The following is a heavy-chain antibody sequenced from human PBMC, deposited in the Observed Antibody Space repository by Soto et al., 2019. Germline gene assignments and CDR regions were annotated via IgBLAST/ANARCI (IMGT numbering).Heavy chain of an antibody. CDR1: GFTFSSYS. Sequence: EVQLVESGGGLVKPGGSLRLSCAASGFTFSSYSMNWVRQAPGKGLEWVSSISSSSSYIYYADSVKGRFTISRDNAKNSLYLQMNSRRAEDTAVYYCARDLELERRSLWGMDVWGQGTTVTVSS. CDR3: ARDLELERRSLWGMDV. D-gene: IGHD1-1*01. CDR2: ISSSSSYI. V-gene: IGHV3-21*01. J-gene: IGHJ6*02.